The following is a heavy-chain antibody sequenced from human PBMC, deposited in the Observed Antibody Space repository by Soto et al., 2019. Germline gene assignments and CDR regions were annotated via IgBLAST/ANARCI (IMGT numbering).Heavy chain of an antibody. CDR3: VRWGPSKSVDI. CDR2: IWYDGSNK. D-gene: IGHD3-16*01. CDR1: GFTFSSHG. Sequence: LRLSCAASGFTFSSHGMHWVRQAPGKGLEWVAVIWYDGSNKYYADSVKGRFTISRDNSKNTVYLQMDSLRVEDTAVYYCVRWGPSKSVDIWGQGTMVTVSS. V-gene: IGHV3-33*01. J-gene: IGHJ3*02.